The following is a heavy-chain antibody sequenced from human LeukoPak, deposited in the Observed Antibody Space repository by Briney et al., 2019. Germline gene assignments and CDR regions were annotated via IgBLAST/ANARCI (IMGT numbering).Heavy chain of an antibody. CDR1: GYTFTIYY. CDR2: INPSGGST. CDR3: ARDRGGAKSAFDI. Sequence: GASVKVSCKASGYTFTIYYMHWVRQAPGQGLEWMGIINPSGGSTSYAQKLQGRVTMTRDTSTSTVYMELSSLRSEDTAVYYCARDRGGAKSAFDIWGQGTMVTVSS. D-gene: IGHD3-10*01. V-gene: IGHV1-46*01. J-gene: IGHJ3*02.